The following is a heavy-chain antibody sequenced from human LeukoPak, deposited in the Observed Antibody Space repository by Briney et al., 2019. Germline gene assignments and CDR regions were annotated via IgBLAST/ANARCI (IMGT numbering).Heavy chain of an antibody. D-gene: IGHD3-10*01. CDR3: ARVRAYYYGSGRYGMDV. J-gene: IGHJ6*04. CDR2: INPSGGST. Sequence: ASVKVSCEASGYTFTSYYMHWVRQAPGQGLEWMGIINPSGGSTSYAQKFQGRVTMARDTSTSTVYMELSSLRSEDTAVYYCARVRAYYYGSGRYGMDVWGKGTTVTVSS. V-gene: IGHV1-46*01. CDR1: GYTFTSYY.